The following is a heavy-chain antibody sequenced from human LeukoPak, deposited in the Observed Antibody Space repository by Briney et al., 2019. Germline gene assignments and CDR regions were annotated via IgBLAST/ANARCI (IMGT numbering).Heavy chain of an antibody. CDR3: ARVETWIQLWLVEMAPRLDI. D-gene: IGHD5-18*01. Sequence: GASVKVSCKASGYTFTSYGISWVRQAPGQGLEWMGWISAYNGNTNYAQKLQGRVTMTTDTSTSTAYMELRSLRSDDTAVYYCARVETWIQLWLVEMAPRLDIWGQGTMVTVSS. V-gene: IGHV1-18*01. J-gene: IGHJ3*02. CDR2: ISAYNGNT. CDR1: GYTFTSYG.